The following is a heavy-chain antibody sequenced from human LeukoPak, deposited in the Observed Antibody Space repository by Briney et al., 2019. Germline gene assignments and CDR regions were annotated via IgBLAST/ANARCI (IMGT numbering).Heavy chain of an antibody. CDR1: GYSFNDYY. J-gene: IGHJ4*02. Sequence: GASVKVSCKASGYSFNDYYIYWVRQAPGQGLEWMGGINPKSGGTKYAQNFQGRVTMTRDTSISTAHMELSRLRSDDTAVYYCARVSLRGYDGDYWGQGTLVTVS. CDR3: ARVSLRGYDGDY. D-gene: IGHD5-18*01. V-gene: IGHV1-2*02. CDR2: INPKSGGT.